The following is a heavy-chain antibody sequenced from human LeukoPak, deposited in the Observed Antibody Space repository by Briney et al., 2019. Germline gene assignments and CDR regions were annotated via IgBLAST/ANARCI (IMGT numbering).Heavy chain of an antibody. CDR3: AREKTGLVIRDAFDI. Sequence: ASVKVSCKASGYTFTSYGIRWVRQAPGQGLEWMGWISAYNGNTNYAQKLQGRVTMTTDTSTSTAYMELRSLRSDDTAVYYCAREKTGLVIRDAFDIWGQGTMVTVSS. CDR1: GYTFTSYG. J-gene: IGHJ3*02. D-gene: IGHD1-1*01. V-gene: IGHV1-18*01. CDR2: ISAYNGNT.